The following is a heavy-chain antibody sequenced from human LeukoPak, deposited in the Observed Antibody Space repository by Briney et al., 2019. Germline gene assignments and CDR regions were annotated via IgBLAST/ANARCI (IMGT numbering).Heavy chain of an antibody. V-gene: IGHV1-69*13. CDR1: GGTFSSYA. CDR3: ARGIAAAGRYFDY. D-gene: IGHD6-13*01. CDR2: IIPIFGTA. J-gene: IGHJ4*02. Sequence: ASVKVSCKASGGTFSSYAISWVRQAPGQGLEWMGGIIPIFGTANYAQKFQDRVTITADESTSTAYMELSSLRSEDTAVYYCARGIAAAGRYFDYWGQGTLVTVSS.